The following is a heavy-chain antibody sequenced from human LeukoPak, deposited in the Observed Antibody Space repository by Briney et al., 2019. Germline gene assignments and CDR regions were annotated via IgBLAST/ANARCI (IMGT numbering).Heavy chain of an antibody. CDR1: GFTFSDYY. CDR2: ISSSGSTI. V-gene: IGHV3-11*01. CDR3: ARDDYRNPKYYYYMDV. J-gene: IGHJ6*03. Sequence: PGGSRRLSCAASGFTFSDYYVSWILQASGKGLEWFSYISSSGSTIYYADSVKGRFTISRDNAKNSLYLQMNSLRAEDTAAYYCARDDYRNPKYYYYMDVWGKGTTVTVSS. D-gene: IGHD4-11*01.